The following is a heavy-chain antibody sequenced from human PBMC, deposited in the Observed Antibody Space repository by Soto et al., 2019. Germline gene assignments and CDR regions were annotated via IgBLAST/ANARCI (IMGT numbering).Heavy chain of an antibody. Sequence: EVQLVESGGGLVQPGGSLRLSCAASGFTFGTYWMTWVRQPPGKGLECVADIKPDGSERYYVDSVKGRFTISRDNAKNSLXXHXXXLRAEDTAVYYCATDLNWEHYWGQGTLVTVSS. CDR2: IKPDGSER. CDR1: GFTFGTYW. J-gene: IGHJ4*02. V-gene: IGHV3-7*04. CDR3: ATDLNWEHY. D-gene: IGHD7-27*01.